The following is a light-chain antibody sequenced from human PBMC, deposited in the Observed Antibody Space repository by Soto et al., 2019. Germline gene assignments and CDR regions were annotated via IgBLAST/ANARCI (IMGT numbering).Light chain of an antibody. V-gene: IGKV3-11*01. CDR3: QQYGSSGT. CDR1: QSISNY. J-gene: IGKJ1*01. Sequence: IVFTHSPATLSLSPGGGASLSFRASQSISNYLAWYQQKPGQAPRLLIYDASNSATGIPARFSGSGSGTDFSLTISRLEPEDFAVYYCQQYGSSGTFGQGNTGAIK. CDR2: DAS.